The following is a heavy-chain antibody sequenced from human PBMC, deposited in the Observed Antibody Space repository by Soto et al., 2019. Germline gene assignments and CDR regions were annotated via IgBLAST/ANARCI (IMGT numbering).Heavy chain of an antibody. Sequence: XGSLRLSCAVSGFTFSSYEMNWVRQAPGKGLDWVSYIGTSGKTIYYADSVRGRFTISRDNAKNSLYLQMNSLRAEDTAVYFCARDPAIYSGKFDYGLDVWGRGTTVTVSS. J-gene: IGHJ6*02. CDR1: GFTFSSYE. D-gene: IGHD4-4*01. CDR2: IGTSGKTI. CDR3: ARDPAIYSGKFDYGLDV. V-gene: IGHV3-48*03.